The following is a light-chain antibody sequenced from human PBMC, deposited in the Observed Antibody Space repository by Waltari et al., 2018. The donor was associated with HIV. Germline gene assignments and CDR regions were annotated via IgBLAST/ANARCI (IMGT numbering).Light chain of an antibody. CDR3: LQDYDYPLS. J-gene: IGKJ4*01. CDR1: QALGKD. Sequence: AIQLTQSPSSLSASVGDTVTLTCRASQALGKDLAWYQVKSGEAPRLLISAASVLQVGVPSLFSGSGSDTAFTLSISTLRPEDIGTYYCLQDYDYPLSFGGGTKVNI. CDR2: AAS. V-gene: IGKV1-6*01.